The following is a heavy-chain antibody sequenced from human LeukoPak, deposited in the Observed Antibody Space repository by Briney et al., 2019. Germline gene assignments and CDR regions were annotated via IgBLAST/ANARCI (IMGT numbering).Heavy chain of an antibody. CDR1: GFTFSNYG. CDR3: AKDLAIAAAALEGDYFDY. V-gene: IGHV3-30*18. Sequence: GGSLRLSCGASGFTFSNYGMHWVRQAPGKGLEWVAVISYDGSKKYHADSVKGRFTISRDNSKNTLYLQMNSLRAEDTAVYYCAKDLAIAAAALEGDYFDYWGQGTLVTVSS. J-gene: IGHJ4*02. D-gene: IGHD6-13*01. CDR2: ISYDGSKK.